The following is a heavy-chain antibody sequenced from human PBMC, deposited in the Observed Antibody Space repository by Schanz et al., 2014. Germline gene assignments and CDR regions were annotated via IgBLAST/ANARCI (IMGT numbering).Heavy chain of an antibody. CDR3: ATMWGYCTATACQILEVLDV. D-gene: IGHD2-8*02. CDR2: VNPSVRGT. CDR1: GYTFTSYG. J-gene: IGHJ3*01. Sequence: QVQLVQSGAEVKKPGASVKVSCKASGYTFTSYGINWVRQAPGQGLEWMGIVNPSVRGTHFAREFQGRVTVTSDTSTSTVYMELSGLRSEDTAVYYCATMWGYCTATACQILEVLDVWGQGTMVTVSS. V-gene: IGHV1-46*01.